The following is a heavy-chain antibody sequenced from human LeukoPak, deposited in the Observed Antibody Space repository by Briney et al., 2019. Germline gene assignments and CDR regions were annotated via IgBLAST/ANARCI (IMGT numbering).Heavy chain of an antibody. V-gene: IGHV3-74*01. CDR3: ARDKETATTADLGF. CDR2: INTDGSRT. J-gene: IGHJ4*02. D-gene: IGHD5-24*01. Sequence: GGSLRLSCAASGNYWMHWVRQAPGKGLVWVSRINTDGSRTNNADSVKGRFTISRDNAKNILYLQMNSLRAEDTAVYYCARDKETATTADLGFWGQGTLVTVSS. CDR1: GNYW.